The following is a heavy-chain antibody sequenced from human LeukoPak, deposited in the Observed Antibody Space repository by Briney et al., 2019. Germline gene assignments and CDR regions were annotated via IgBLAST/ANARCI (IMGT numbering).Heavy chain of an antibody. J-gene: IGHJ4*02. CDR1: GFIFNNYW. D-gene: IGHD6-13*01. V-gene: IGHV3-23*01. CDR2: ISGFGGST. CDR3: ARRSGSSWSSFDY. Sequence: GGSLRLSCEASGFIFNNYWIHWVRQAPGKGLEWVSGISGFGGSTYYAPSVKGRLTISRDNFGNMLYLHLDSLRVEDTAIYYCARRSGSSWSSFDYWGQGALVTVSS.